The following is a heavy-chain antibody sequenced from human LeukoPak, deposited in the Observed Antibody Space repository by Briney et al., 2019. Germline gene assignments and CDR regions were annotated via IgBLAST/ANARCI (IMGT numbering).Heavy chain of an antibody. Sequence: ASVEVSCKASGYTFTSYYMHWVRQAPGQGLEWMGIINPSGGSTSYAQKFQGRVTMTRDTSTSTVYMELSSLRSEDTAVYYCAREMGITGTTSGYDYWGQGTLVTVSS. CDR3: AREMGITGTTSGYDY. D-gene: IGHD1-7*01. V-gene: IGHV1-46*01. J-gene: IGHJ4*02. CDR2: INPSGGST. CDR1: GYTFTSYY.